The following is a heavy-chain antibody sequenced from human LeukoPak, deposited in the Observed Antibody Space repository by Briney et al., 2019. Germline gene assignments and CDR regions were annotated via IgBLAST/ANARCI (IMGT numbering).Heavy chain of an antibody. CDR3: ARGTVCGSGGKCSGSWYYDY. Sequence: ASVKVSCKASGYTFTSNDINWVRQATGQGLEWMGWMNPNSGNTGYAQKFQGRVATTRNTSISTAYMELSSLRSEDTAVYYCARGTVCGSGGKCSGSWYYDYWGQGTLVTVSS. D-gene: IGHD6-13*01. CDR1: GYTFTSND. V-gene: IGHV1-8*01. J-gene: IGHJ4*02. CDR2: MNPNSGNT.